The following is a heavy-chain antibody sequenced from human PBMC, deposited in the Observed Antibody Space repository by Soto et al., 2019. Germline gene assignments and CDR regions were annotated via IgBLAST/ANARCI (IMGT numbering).Heavy chain of an antibody. Sequence: GESLKISCKGSGYSFTTYWIGWVRQIPGKGLGWMGIIYPTDSDTRYSPSFQGQVTISADKSISTAYLQWSSLKASDTAMYYCARTVREQWLADYWGRGTLVTVSS. CDR1: GYSFTTYW. V-gene: IGHV5-51*01. CDR2: IYPTDSDT. J-gene: IGHJ4*02. CDR3: ARTVREQWLADY. D-gene: IGHD6-19*01.